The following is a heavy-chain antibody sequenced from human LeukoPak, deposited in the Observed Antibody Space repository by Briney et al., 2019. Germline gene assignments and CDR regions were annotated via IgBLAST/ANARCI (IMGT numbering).Heavy chain of an antibody. D-gene: IGHD5-12*01. J-gene: IGHJ3*02. Sequence: PSETLSLTCTVSGGSISSYYWSWIRQPPGKGLEWIGYIYYSGSTNYNPSLKSRVTISVDTSKSQFSLKLSSVTAADTAVYYCAVDDSGYDYGAFDIWGQGTMVTVSS. CDR3: AVDDSGYDYGAFDI. CDR2: IYYSGST. CDR1: GGSISSYY. V-gene: IGHV4-59*12.